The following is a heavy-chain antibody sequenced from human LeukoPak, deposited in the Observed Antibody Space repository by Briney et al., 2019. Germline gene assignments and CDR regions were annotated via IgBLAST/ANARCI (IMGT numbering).Heavy chain of an antibody. CDR1: GGSFSGYY. J-gene: IGHJ5*02. Sequence: SETLSLTCAVYGGSFSGYYWSWIRQPPGEGLEWIGEINHSGSTNYNPSLKSRVTISVDTSKNQFSLKLSSVTAADTAVYYCARLRTNGGLDPWGQGTLVTVSS. CDR2: INHSGST. CDR3: ARLRTNGGLDP. V-gene: IGHV4-34*01. D-gene: IGHD2-8*01.